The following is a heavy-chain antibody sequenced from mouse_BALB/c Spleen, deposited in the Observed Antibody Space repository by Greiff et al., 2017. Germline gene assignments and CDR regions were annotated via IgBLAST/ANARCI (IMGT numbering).Heavy chain of an antibody. V-gene: IGHV2-9*02. CDR1: GFSLTSYG. CDR2: IWAGGST. D-gene: IGHD1-1*02. J-gene: IGHJ3*01. CDR3: ARERGGPFAY. Sequence: QVHVKQSGPGLVAPSQSLSITCTVSGFSLTSYGVHWVRQPPGKGLEWLGVIWAGGSTNYNSALMSRLSISKDNSKSQVFLKMNSLQTDDTAMYYCARERGGPFAYWGQGSLVTVSA.